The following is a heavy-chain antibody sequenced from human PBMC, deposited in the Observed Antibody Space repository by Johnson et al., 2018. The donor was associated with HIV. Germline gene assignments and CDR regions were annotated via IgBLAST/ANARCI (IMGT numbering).Heavy chain of an antibody. Sequence: VQLVESGGGLVQPGGSLRLSCAASGFMFDDYAMQWVRQAPGKGLEWVSGISWNSGSIGYADSVKGRFTISRDNAKNSLYLQTYSLRAEDTALYYCARDDIRDGKSFDIWGQGTMVTVSS. V-gene: IGHV3-9*01. CDR2: ISWNSGSI. CDR1: GFMFDDYA. CDR3: ARDDIRDGKSFDI. J-gene: IGHJ3*02.